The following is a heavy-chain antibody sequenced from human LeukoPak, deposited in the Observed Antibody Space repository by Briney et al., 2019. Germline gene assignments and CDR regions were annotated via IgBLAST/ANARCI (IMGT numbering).Heavy chain of an antibody. CDR1: GGSISSYY. CDR3: ARVTGYMIEDYFDY. Sequence: SETLSLTCTVSGGSISSYYWSWIRQPPGQGLERIGYIYYSGSTNYNPSLKSRVTISVETSKNQYSLKLSSVTAADTAVYYCARVTGYMIEDYFDYWGQGTLVTVSS. D-gene: IGHD3-22*01. J-gene: IGHJ4*02. V-gene: IGHV4-59*01. CDR2: IYYSGST.